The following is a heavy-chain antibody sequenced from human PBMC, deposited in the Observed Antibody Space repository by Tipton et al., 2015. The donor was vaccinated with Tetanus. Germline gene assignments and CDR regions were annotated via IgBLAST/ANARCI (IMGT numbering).Heavy chain of an antibody. D-gene: IGHD6-19*01. Sequence: TLSLTCTVSGGSISSYNWSWIRQPPGKGLEWIGYIYYSGSTNYNPSLKSRVTISVDTSKNQFSLKLSSVTAADTAVYYCARAEYSSGWFSTDRDYYYGMDVWGQGTTVTVSS. V-gene: IGHV4-59*01. CDR1: GGSISSYN. J-gene: IGHJ6*02. CDR3: ARAEYSSGWFSTDRDYYYGMDV. CDR2: IYYSGST.